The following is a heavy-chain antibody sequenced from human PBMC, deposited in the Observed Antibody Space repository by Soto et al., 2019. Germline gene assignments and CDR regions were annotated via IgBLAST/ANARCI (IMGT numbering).Heavy chain of an antibody. Sequence: QQSGPGLVKPSETLSLTCIVSSVPITSYFWSWVRQSPGKRPEWLGYIYHNGNSNYNPSLNGRVTKSIDKSKNQLSRILRSVTAADTAVYYCAVTGPADVWGRGTLVTVSS. J-gene: IGHJ2*01. CDR1: SVPITSYF. D-gene: IGHD7-27*01. CDR2: IYHNGNS. CDR3: AVTGPADV. V-gene: IGHV4-59*01.